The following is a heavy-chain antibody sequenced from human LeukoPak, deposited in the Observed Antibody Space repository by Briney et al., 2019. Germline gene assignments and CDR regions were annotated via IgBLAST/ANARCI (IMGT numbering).Heavy chain of an antibody. CDR1: GFTFSSYW. CDR2: INSDGSST. D-gene: IGHD6-19*01. Sequence: GGSLRLSCAASGFTFSSYWMHWVRQGPGKGLVWVSRINSDGSSTSYADSVKGRFTISRDNSKNTLYLQMNSLRAEDTAVYYCARDPGIAVAGHVREDYWGQGTLVTVSS. J-gene: IGHJ4*02. CDR3: ARDPGIAVAGHVREDY. V-gene: IGHV3-74*01.